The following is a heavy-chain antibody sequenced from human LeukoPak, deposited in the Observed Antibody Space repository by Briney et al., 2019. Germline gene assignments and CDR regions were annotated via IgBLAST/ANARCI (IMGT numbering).Heavy chain of an antibody. CDR2: ISSSSSYI. CDR3: ARDEREPQNFDY. D-gene: IGHD1-26*01. J-gene: IGHJ4*02. Sequence: PGGSLRLPCAASGFTFSSYSMNWVRQAPGKGLEWVSSISSSSSYIYYADSVKGRFTISRDNAKNSLYLQMNSLRAEDTAVYYCARDEREPQNFDYWGQGTLVTVSS. V-gene: IGHV3-21*01. CDR1: GFTFSSYS.